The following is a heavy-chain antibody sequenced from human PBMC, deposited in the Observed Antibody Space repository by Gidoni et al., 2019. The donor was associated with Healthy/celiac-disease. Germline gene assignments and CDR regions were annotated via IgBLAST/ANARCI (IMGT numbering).Heavy chain of an antibody. Sequence: QLVESGGGLVQPGWSLRLSCTASGFTFGAYAMSWVRQAPGKGLEWVGFIRSKAYGGTTEYAASVKGRFTISRDDSKSIAYLQMNSLKTEDTAVYYCTRGSYGSGSSVCDYWGQGTLVTVSS. CDR3: TRGSYGSGSSVCDY. J-gene: IGHJ4*02. V-gene: IGHV3-49*04. D-gene: IGHD3-10*01. CDR2: IRSKAYGGTT. CDR1: GFTFGAYA.